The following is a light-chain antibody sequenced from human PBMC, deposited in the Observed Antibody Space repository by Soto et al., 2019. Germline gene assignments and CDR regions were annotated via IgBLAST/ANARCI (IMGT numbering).Light chain of an antibody. J-gene: IGKJ5*01. CDR1: QSVSSY. CDR2: DAS. V-gene: IGKV3-11*01. CDR3: QQYNNWPSLP. Sequence: GLKQAAAALTLPPGERATLSCRASQSVSSYLVWYQQKPGQAPRLLIYDASHRATGIPARFSGSGSGTDFTLTISSLQSEDFAFSYCQQYNNWPSLPFGQGTRLEIK.